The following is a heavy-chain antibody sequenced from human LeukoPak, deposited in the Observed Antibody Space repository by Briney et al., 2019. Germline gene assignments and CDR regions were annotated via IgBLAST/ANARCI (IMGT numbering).Heavy chain of an antibody. J-gene: IGHJ6*02. CDR2: INPSGGST. CDR1: GYTFTSYC. CDR3: ARDPLGTETIWYYYYGMDV. V-gene: IGHV1-46*01. D-gene: IGHD4-11*01. Sequence: ASVKVSCKASGYTFTSYCMHWVRQAPGQGLEWMGRINPSGGSTSYAQKFQGRVTMTRDTSTSTLYMELSSLRSEDTAVYYCARDPLGTETIWYYYYGMDVWGQGTTVTVSS.